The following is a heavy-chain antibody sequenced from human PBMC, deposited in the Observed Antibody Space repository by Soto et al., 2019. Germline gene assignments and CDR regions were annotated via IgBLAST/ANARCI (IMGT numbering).Heavy chain of an antibody. J-gene: IGHJ4*02. CDR3: ARGGYCSSTSCPLLPFVY. V-gene: IGHV3-21*01. CDR1: GFTFSTYI. Sequence: EVQLVESGGGLVKPRGSLRISCAASGFTFSTYIMNWVRQAPGKGLEWVSSISSSSTYIYYADSVKGRFTISRDNAKNSLYLQMNSLRAEDTAVYYCARGGYCSSTSCPLLPFVYWGQGTVVTVSS. D-gene: IGHD2-2*01. CDR2: ISSSSTYI.